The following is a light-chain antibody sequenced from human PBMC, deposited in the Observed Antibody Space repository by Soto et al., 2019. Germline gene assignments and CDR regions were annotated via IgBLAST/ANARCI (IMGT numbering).Light chain of an antibody. CDR1: QSISSX. J-gene: IGKJ4*01. Sequence: DIQMTQSPSSLSASVGDRVTITCRASQSISSXLNWYQQKPGKAPKLLIYAASSLQSGVPSRFSGSGSGTDFTLTISSLQPEDXATYYXXXXXSTPPLTFGGGTKVEIK. V-gene: IGKV1-39*01. CDR2: AAS. CDR3: XXXXSTPPLT.